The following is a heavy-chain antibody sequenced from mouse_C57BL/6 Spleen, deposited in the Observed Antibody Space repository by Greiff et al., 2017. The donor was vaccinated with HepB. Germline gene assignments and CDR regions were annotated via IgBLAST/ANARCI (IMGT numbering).Heavy chain of an antibody. CDR3: ASSRGDDGGAMDY. J-gene: IGHJ4*01. CDR2: INPGSGGT. D-gene: IGHD2-3*01. V-gene: IGHV1-54*01. Sequence: VQLQQSGAELVRPGTSVKVSCKASGYAFTNYLIEWVKQRPGQGLEWIGVINPGSGGTNYTETFKGKATLTTDKSSSTGYMQLSSLTSKDSAVYFYASSRGDDGGAMDYWGQGTSATVSS. CDR1: GYAFTNYL.